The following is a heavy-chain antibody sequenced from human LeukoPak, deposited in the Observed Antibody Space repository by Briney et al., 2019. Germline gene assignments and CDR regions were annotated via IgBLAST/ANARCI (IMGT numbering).Heavy chain of an antibody. Sequence: PGGSLRLSCAASGFTFSSYAMHWVRQAPGKGLEWVAVISYDGSNKYYADSVKGRFTISRDNSKNTLYLQMNSLRAEDTAVYYCARGRGSYYYYFDYWGQGTLVTVSS. CDR2: ISYDGSNK. CDR3: ARGRGSYYYYFDY. CDR1: GFTFSSYA. D-gene: IGHD1-26*01. J-gene: IGHJ4*02. V-gene: IGHV3-30-3*01.